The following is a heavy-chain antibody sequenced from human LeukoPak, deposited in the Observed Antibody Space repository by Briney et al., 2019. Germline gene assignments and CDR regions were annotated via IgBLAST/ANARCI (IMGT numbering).Heavy chain of an antibody. J-gene: IGHJ4*02. CDR2: IYHSGST. CDR1: GYSISSGYY. D-gene: IGHD3-10*01. CDR3: VGVYGSGSYYKWAPFDY. V-gene: IGHV4-38-2*02. Sequence: SETLSLTCTVSGYSISSGYYWGWIRQPPGKGLEWIGSIYHSGSTYYNPSLKSRVTISVDTSKNQFSLKLSSVTAANTAVYYCVGVYGSGSYYKWAPFDYWGQGTLVTVSS.